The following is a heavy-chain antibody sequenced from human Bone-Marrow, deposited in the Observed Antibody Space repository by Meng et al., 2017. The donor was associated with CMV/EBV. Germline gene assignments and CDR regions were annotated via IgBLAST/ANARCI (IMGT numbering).Heavy chain of an antibody. CDR2: INPNSGGT. CDR1: GYTFTSYA. CDR3: ARHWAKSSPPTEKYYYYYGMDV. V-gene: IGHV1-2*02. J-gene: IGHJ6*02. D-gene: IGHD6-19*01. Sequence: ASVKVSCKASGYTFTSYAMNWVRQAPGQGLEWMGWINPNSGGTNYAQKFQGRVTMTRDTSISTAYMELSRLRSDDTAVYYCARHWAKSSPPTEKYYYYYGMDVWGQGTTVTISS.